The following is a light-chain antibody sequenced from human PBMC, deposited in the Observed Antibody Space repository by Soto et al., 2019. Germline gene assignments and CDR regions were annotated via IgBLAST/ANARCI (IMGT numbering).Light chain of an antibody. Sequence: QSALTQVASVSGSPGQSITISCTATSSDVGGHDYVSWYLQHPGKAPKLLIYEAFNRPSGVSDRFSGSKSGSTASLTISGLQAEDEGDYYCSSFTSTNTWVFGGGTKLIVL. CDR2: EAF. V-gene: IGLV2-14*01. CDR3: SSFTSTNTWV. CDR1: SSDVGGHDY. J-gene: IGLJ3*02.